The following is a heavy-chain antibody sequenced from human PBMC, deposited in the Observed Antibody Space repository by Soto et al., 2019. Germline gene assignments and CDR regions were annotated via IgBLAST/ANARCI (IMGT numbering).Heavy chain of an antibody. CDR1: GYTFTGYY. D-gene: IGHD3-9*01. CDR2: INPNSGGT. Sequence: ASVKVSCKASGYTFTGYYMHWVRQAPGQGLEWMGWINPNSGGTNYAQKFQGRVTMTRDTSISTAYMELSRLRSDDTAVYYCARGYDILTGYYLSYFDYWGQGTLVTVSS. V-gene: IGHV1-2*02. J-gene: IGHJ4*02. CDR3: ARGYDILTGYYLSYFDY.